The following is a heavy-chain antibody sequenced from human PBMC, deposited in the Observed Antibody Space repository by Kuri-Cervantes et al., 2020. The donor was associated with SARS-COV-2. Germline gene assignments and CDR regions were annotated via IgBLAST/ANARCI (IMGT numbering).Heavy chain of an antibody. J-gene: IGHJ5*02. CDR2: INHRGST. CDR1: GGSFSGYY. Sequence: SETLSLTCAVYGGSFSGYYWSWIRQPPGKGLEWIGEINHRGSTNYNPSLKSRVTISVDTSKNQFSLKLSSVTAADTAVYYCARDPNANHNNWFDPWGQGTLVTVSS. V-gene: IGHV4-34*01. CDR3: ARDPNANHNNWFDP. D-gene: IGHD4/OR15-4a*01.